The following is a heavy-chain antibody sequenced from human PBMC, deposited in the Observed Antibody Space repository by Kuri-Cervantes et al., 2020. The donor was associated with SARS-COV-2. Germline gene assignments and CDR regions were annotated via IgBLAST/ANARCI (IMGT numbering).Heavy chain of an antibody. CDR2: IYYSGST. V-gene: IGHV4-61*01. D-gene: IGHD6-6*01. CDR1: GYSISSGYH. CDR3: ARHIIAARPLVDY. J-gene: IGHJ4*02. Sequence: SETLSLTCTVSGYSISSGYHWSWIRQPPGKGLEWIGYIYYSGSTDYNPSLKSRVTISVDTSKNQFSLKLSSVTAADTAVYYCARHIIAARPLVDYWGQGTLVTVSS.